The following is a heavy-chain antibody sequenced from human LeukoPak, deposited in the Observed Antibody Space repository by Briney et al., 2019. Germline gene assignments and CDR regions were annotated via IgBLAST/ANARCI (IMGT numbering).Heavy chain of an antibody. CDR1: GGSFSGYY. CDR3: ARANYQYSSGWY. CDR2: INHSGST. D-gene: IGHD6-19*01. J-gene: IGHJ4*02. Sequence: SETLSLTCAVYGGSFSGYYWSWIRQPPGKGLEWIGEINHSGSTNYNPSLKSRVTISVDTSKNQFSLKLSSVTAADTAVYYCARANYQYSSGWYWGQGTLVTASS. V-gene: IGHV4-34*01.